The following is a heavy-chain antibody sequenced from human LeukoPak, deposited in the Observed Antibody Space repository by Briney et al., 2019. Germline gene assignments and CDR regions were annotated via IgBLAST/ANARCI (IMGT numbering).Heavy chain of an antibody. D-gene: IGHD3-22*01. CDR3: ARGDQNYYDTSGYKPFYYYYYMDV. Sequence: ASVKVSCKASGYTFTGYYMHWVRQAPGQGLEWMGWINPNSGGTNYAQKFQCRVTMTRDTSISTAYMELSRLRSDDTAVYFCARGDQNYYDTSGYKPFYYYYYMDVWGKGTTVTVSS. J-gene: IGHJ6*03. V-gene: IGHV1-2*02. CDR1: GYTFTGYY. CDR2: INPNSGGT.